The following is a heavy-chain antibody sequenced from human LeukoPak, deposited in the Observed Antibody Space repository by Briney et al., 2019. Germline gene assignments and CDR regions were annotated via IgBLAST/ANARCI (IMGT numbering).Heavy chain of an antibody. CDR3: AKVHYYGSGSYLGYFDY. CDR2: ISGSGGST. CDR1: GFTLRSYV. D-gene: IGHD3-10*01. V-gene: IGHV3-23*01. J-gene: IGHJ4*02. Sequence: GGSLRLSCVASGFTLRSYVMNWVRQTPGKGLEWVSAISGSGGSTYYADSVKGRFTISRDNSKNTLYLQMNSLRAEDTAVYYCAKVHYYGSGSYLGYFDYWGQGTLVTVSS.